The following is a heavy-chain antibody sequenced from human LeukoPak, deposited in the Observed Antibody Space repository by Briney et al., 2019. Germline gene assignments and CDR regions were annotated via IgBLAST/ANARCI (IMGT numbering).Heavy chain of an antibody. V-gene: IGHV3-23*01. D-gene: IGHD6-6*01. Sequence: GGSLRLSCVVSGFTFCSYPMSWVRQAPGKGLEWVSVISESGDVTHYADSMKGRFTISRDNTKNTLNLQMNGLRDEDTAIYYCARDSSHYLGSSDYWGQGALVTVSS. CDR3: ARDSSHYLGSSDY. J-gene: IGHJ4*02. CDR2: ISESGDVT. CDR1: GFTFCSYP.